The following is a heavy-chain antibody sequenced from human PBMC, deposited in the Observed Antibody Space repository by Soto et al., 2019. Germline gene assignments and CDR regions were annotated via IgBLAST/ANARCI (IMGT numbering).Heavy chain of an antibody. CDR2: IYYTGTT. D-gene: IGHD3-22*01. V-gene: IGHV4-39*01. J-gene: IGHJ1*01. CDR3: GRYFDPSDRPYFHH. CDR1: GGSISGSGYY. Sequence: QLQLQESGPGLVKPSETLSLTCTVSGGSISGSGYYWGWIRQPPGKGLEWVGTIYYTGTTYYNPSLKTRLTMSVDTSKNQLSLKLSSLTAADTSVYYCGRYFDPSDRPYFHHWGQGTLVTVSS.